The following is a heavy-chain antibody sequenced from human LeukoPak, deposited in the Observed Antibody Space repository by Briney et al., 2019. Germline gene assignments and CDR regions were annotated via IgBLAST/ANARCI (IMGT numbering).Heavy chain of an antibody. CDR2: ISYDGSNK. CDR1: GFTFSSYA. D-gene: IGHD5-18*01. Sequence: GGSLRLSCAASGFTFSSYAMHWVRQAPGKGLEWVAVISYDGSNKYYADSVKGRFTISSDNSKNTLYLQMNSLRAEDTAVYYCARENSGYSYGMDVWGQGTTVTVSS. V-gene: IGHV3-30*04. CDR3: ARENSGYSYGMDV. J-gene: IGHJ6*02.